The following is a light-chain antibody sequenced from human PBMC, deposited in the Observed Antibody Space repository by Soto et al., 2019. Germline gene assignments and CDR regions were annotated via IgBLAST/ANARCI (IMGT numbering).Light chain of an antibody. CDR1: QGISSA. V-gene: IGKV1-13*02. J-gene: IGKJ2*01. Sequence: AIQVTQSPSSLSASVGDRVTITCRPSQGISSALAWYQQKAGKAPKLLIYDASSLESGVPSRFSGSESGTEFILTISSLQPEDFASYYCQQFKTYPYTFGQGTKLEIK. CDR2: DAS. CDR3: QQFKTYPYT.